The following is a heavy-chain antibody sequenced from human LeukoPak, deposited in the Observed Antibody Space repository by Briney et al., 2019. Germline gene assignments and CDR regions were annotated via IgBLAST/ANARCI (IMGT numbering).Heavy chain of an antibody. CDR2: VYYSGNT. J-gene: IGHJ4*02. V-gene: IGHV4-59*01. Sequence: SETLSLTCIVSGGAISSYYWSWIRQPPGKRLEWVGYVYYSGNTNYNPSLKSRVTISIDTSKNQFSLKLSSVAAADTAVYYCARVGNGHFDYWGQGTLVSVSS. CDR3: ARVGNGHFDY. CDR1: GGAISSYY. D-gene: IGHD2-8*01.